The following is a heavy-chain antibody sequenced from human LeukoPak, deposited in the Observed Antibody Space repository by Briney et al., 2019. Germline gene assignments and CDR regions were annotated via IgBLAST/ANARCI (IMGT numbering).Heavy chain of an antibody. CDR3: ARDRMAIFDC. Sequence: GGSLRLSCAASGFTFSTYGMHWVRQASGKGLEWVAVIWYDGSNKYYTDSVKGRVTISRDNSKNTLDLQMNSLRAEDTAVYYCARDRMAIFDCWGQGTLVTVSS. D-gene: IGHD5-24*01. V-gene: IGHV3-33*01. J-gene: IGHJ4*02. CDR1: GFTFSTYG. CDR2: IWYDGSNK.